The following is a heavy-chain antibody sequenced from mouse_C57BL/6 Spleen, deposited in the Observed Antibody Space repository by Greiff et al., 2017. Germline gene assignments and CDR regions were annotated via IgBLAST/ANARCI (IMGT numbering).Heavy chain of an antibody. V-gene: IGHV5-6*01. Sequence: EVKLVESGGDLVKPGGSLKLSCEASGFTFSSYGMSWVRQTPGKRLEWVASISSGGGYTYYPDSVKGRCTISRDNAKHTLYLHMSRLKSEDTAMYYCARHHQYDGSSYDAMDYWGQGTSVTVSS. CDR2: ISSGGGYT. CDR1: GFTFSSYG. D-gene: IGHD1-1*01. CDR3: ARHHQYDGSSYDAMDY. J-gene: IGHJ4*01.